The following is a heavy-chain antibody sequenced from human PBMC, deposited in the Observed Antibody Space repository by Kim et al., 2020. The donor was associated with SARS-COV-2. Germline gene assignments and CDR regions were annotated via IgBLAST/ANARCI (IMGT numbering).Heavy chain of an antibody. V-gene: IGHV4-39*01. Sequence: LKSRVTISVDTSKNQFSLKLSSVTAADTAVYYWARHRNDFVWGSYRYGFDYWGQGTLVTVSS. CDR3: ARHRNDFVWGSYRYGFDY. J-gene: IGHJ4*02. D-gene: IGHD3-16*02.